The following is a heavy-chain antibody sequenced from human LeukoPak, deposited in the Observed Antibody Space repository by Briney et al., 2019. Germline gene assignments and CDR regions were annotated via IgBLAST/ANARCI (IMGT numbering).Heavy chain of an antibody. J-gene: IGHJ4*02. V-gene: IGHV3-23*01. D-gene: IGHD7-27*01. CDR1: GFTFSSYA. CDR3: AKDGGLWVSAHWGDS. CDR2: ISGSGGST. Sequence: GGSLRLSCAASGFTFSSYAMSWVRQAPGRGLECVSAISGSGGSTYYADSVKGRFTVSRNNSKNTLFLQMNSLRAEDTAVYYCAKDGGLWVSAHWGDSWGRGTLATVSS.